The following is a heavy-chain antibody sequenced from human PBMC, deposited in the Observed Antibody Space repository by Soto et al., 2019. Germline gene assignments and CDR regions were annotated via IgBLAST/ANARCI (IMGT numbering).Heavy chain of an antibody. Sequence: QIQLVQSGPESKKPGASVKVSCQTSGYNFISYGLSWVRQAPGQGLEWMGWITPFNGNTNYPQRFRGKITMTTDTATNGGYWEVRTLNCTERPVYFVVSASVRFPDIGGQEPLVTVST. D-gene: IGHD2-15*01. J-gene: IGHJ4*02. CDR1: GYNFISYG. V-gene: IGHV1-18*04. CDR3: VSASVRFPDI. CDR2: ITPFNGNT.